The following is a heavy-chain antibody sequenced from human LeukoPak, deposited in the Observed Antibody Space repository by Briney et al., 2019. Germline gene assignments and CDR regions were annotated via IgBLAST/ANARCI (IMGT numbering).Heavy chain of an antibody. CDR2: ISSSSSSII. J-gene: IGHJ4*02. CDR3: AREPGHLILFDY. Sequence: HPGGSLRLSCAASGFTFGSYRMNWVRQAPGKGLEWVSYISSSSSSIIYYADSVKGRFTISRDNSKNTLYLQMNSLRAEDTAVYYCAREPGHLILFDYWGQGTLVTVSS. CDR1: GFTFGSYR. V-gene: IGHV3-48*01. D-gene: IGHD2-8*01.